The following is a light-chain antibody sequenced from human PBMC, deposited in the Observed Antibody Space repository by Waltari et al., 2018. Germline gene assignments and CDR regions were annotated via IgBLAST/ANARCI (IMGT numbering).Light chain of an antibody. CDR1: QSVSNW. J-gene: IGKJ1*01. Sequence: DIQMPQSPSTLSASLGDRVTITCRATQSVSNWVAWYQQKPGKTPKVVIYKASTLANGVPSRFSGSGSGTEFTLTISSLQPDDFAIYYCQQYDNFSPWLFGQGTKVEIK. CDR2: KAS. V-gene: IGKV1-5*03. CDR3: QQYDNFSPWL.